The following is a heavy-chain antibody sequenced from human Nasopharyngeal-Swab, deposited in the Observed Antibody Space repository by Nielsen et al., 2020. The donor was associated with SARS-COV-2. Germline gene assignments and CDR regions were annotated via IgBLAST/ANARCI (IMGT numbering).Heavy chain of an antibody. CDR3: ARAEIAVADAEYFQH. J-gene: IGHJ1*01. V-gene: IGHV4-31*02. CDR2: IYYSGST. D-gene: IGHD6-19*01. Sequence: WIPQPPGKGLEWIGYIYYSGSTYYNPSLKSRVTISVDTSKNQFSLKLSSVTAADTAVYYCARAEIAVADAEYFQHWGQGTLVTVSS.